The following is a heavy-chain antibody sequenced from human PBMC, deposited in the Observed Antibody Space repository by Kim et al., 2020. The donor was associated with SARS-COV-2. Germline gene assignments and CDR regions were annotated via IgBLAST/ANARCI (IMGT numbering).Heavy chain of an antibody. V-gene: IGHV4-59*08. CDR3: ARKLYGSGSYEEDYYYYYYGMDV. CDR2: IYYSGST. D-gene: IGHD3-10*01. J-gene: IGHJ6*02. Sequence: SETLSLTCTVSGGSISSYYWSWIRQPPGKGLEWIGYIYYSGSTNYNPSLKSRVTISVDTSKNQFSLKLSSVTAADTAVYYCARKLYGSGSYEEDYYYYYYGMDVWGQCTTVTVSS. CDR1: GGSISSYY.